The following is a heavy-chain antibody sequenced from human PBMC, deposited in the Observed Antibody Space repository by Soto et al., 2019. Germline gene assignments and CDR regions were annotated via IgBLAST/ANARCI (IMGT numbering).Heavy chain of an antibody. CDR3: ARDRSSSWTSPYYYYYVMDV. CDR2: INPNSGGT. D-gene: IGHD6-13*01. V-gene: IGHV1-2*04. Sequence: ASVKVSCKASGYTFTGYYMHWVRQAPGQGLEWMGWINPNSGGTNYAQKFHGWVTMTRDTSISTAYMELSRLRSDDTAVYYCARDRSSSWTSPYYYYYVMDVWGQGTTVTVS. J-gene: IGHJ6*02. CDR1: GYTFTGYY.